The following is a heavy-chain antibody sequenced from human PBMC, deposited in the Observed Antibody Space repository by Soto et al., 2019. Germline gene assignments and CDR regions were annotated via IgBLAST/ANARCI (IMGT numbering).Heavy chain of an antibody. CDR1: GYTFTSYS. D-gene: IGHD3-3*01. Sequence: GASVKVSLKSSGYTFTSYSIHWVRQAPGQRLEWMGWINAGNGNTKYSQKFQGRVTITRDTSASTAYMELSSLRSEDTAVYYCAGITLFGVVYWGQGTLVTVSS. V-gene: IGHV1-3*01. CDR3: AGITLFGVVY. J-gene: IGHJ4*02. CDR2: INAGNGNT.